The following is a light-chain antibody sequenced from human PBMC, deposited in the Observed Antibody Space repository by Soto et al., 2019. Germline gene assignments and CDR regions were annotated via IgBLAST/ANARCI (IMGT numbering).Light chain of an antibody. J-gene: IGLJ1*01. CDR3: SSYRSSSTYV. Sequence: SVLTQPASVSVSPGQSITISCAGTSSDVGGYDYVSWYQQHPGKAPKLIIYEVTNRPSGVSFRFSGSKSGNTASLTISGLQAEDESDYYCSSYRSSSTYVFGTGTKVTVL. V-gene: IGLV2-14*01. CDR1: SSDVGGYDY. CDR2: EVT.